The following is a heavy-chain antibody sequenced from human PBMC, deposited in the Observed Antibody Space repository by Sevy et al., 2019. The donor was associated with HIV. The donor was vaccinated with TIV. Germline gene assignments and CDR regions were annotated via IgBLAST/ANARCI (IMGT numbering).Heavy chain of an antibody. Sequence: ASVKVSCKASGYTFTDYYIHWVRQAPGQGLEWVGYINPNTDVTNYAQKSRGRVTITRDTSISPVYMELSGLGSDDTALYYCARGRVILDSWGQGTLVTVSS. CDR1: GYTFTDYY. J-gene: IGHJ4*02. V-gene: IGHV1-2*02. CDR2: INPNTDVT. CDR3: ARGRVILDS.